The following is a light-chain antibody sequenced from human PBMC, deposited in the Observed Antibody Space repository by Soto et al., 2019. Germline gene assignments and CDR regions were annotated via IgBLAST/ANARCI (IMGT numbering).Light chain of an antibody. V-gene: IGLV2-8*01. CDR3: SSYAGSNNYV. CDR2: EVS. J-gene: IGLJ1*01. CDR1: SSDVGSYNH. Sequence: QSALTQPPSASGSPGQSVTISCTGTSSDVGSYNHVSWYQQPPGTAPKFMIYEVSKRPSGVPDRFSGSKSGNTASLTVSGLQAEDEADYYCSSYAGSNNYVFGTGTKVTVL.